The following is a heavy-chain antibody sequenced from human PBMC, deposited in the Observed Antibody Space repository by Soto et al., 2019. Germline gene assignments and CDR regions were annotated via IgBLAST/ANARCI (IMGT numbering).Heavy chain of an antibody. J-gene: IGHJ6*02. CDR3: ARIRLRFLEPYSDV. CDR2: IFSNDEK. CDR1: GFSLSNARMG. V-gene: IGHV2-26*01. D-gene: IGHD3-3*01. Sequence: QVTLKESGPVLVKPTEPLTLTCTVSGFSLSNARMGVSWIRQPPGKALEWLAHIFSNDEKSYSTSLKSRLTISKDTSKSQVVLTMTNMDPVDTATYYCARIRLRFLEPYSDVWGQGTTVTVSS.